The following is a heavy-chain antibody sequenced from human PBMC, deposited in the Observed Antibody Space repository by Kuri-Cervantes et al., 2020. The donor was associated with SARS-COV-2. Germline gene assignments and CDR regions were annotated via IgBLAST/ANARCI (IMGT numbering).Heavy chain of an antibody. J-gene: IGHJ6*03. CDR2: ISGSGGTT. V-gene: IGHV3-23*01. D-gene: IGHD1-1*01. CDR1: LLTRTDYA. CDR3: AKRLDRKRYYYYMDV. Sequence: LSLTCEASLLTRTDYAMSWVRQAPGKGLQWVSGISGSGGTTYYSDPVRGRFTISRDNSKEMLYLDMNDVRGDDTAVYYCAKRLDRKRYYYYMDVWGKRTTVTVSS.